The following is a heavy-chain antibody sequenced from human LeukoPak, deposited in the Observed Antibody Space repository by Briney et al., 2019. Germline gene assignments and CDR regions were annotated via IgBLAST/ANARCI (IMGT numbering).Heavy chain of an antibody. J-gene: IGHJ4*02. CDR2: INAGNGNT. CDR1: GYTFTSYA. V-gene: IGHV1-3*01. D-gene: IGHD3-9*01. CDR3: ARDSVPLYYDILTGYYTQGGYFDY. Sequence: GASVKVSCKASGYTFTSYAMHWVRQAPGQRLEWMGWINAGNGNTKYSQKFQGRVTITRDTSASTAYMELSSLRSEDTAVYYCARDSVPLYYDILTGYYTQGGYFDYWGQGTLVTVSS.